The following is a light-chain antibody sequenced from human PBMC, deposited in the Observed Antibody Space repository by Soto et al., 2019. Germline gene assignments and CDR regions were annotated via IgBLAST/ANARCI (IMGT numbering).Light chain of an antibody. CDR1: SSDVGGYNY. CDR2: EVS. V-gene: IGLV2-8*01. J-gene: IGLJ2*01. CDR3: SSYAGSTHLV. Sequence: QSALTQPPSASGSPGQSVTISCTGTSSDVGGYNYVSWYQQHPGKAPKLMIYEVSKRPSGVPDRFSGSKSGNTASLTVSGLQAEDEADYYCSSYAGSTHLVFGGGT.